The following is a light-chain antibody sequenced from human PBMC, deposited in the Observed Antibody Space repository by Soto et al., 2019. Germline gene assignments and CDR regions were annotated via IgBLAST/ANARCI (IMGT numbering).Light chain of an antibody. J-gene: IGLJ2*01. CDR2: DVN. V-gene: IGLV2-14*01. CDR1: ISDIGGYNF. CDR3: ASYTRTTTLV. Sequence: QSALTQPASVSGSPGQSITISCTGTISDIGGYNFISWYQHHPGKAPKLVIYDVNNRPSGISYRFSGSKSGNTPSLTISGLQAEDEADYYCASYTRTTTLVFGGGTKLTVL.